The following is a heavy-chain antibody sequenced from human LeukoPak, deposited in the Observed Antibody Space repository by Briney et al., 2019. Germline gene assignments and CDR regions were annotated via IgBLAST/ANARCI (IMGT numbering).Heavy chain of an antibody. J-gene: IGHJ1*01. CDR2: IRSIAYGGTA. Sequence: PGRSLRLSCTASGFTFADYAMTWVRQAPGKGLEWVGFIRSIAYGGTAEYAASVKGRFTISRDDSKSIAYLQMNSLKTEDTAVYYCTTDLSELDDSGYYAKYFHHWGQGTLVSVSS. D-gene: IGHD3-22*01. CDR3: TTDLSELDDSGYYAKYFHH. CDR1: GFTFADYA. V-gene: IGHV3-49*04.